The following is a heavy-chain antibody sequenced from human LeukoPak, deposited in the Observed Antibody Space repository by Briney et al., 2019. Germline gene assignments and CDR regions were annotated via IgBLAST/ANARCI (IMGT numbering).Heavy chain of an antibody. CDR2: IIPILATA. CDR1: GDTFSTYA. CDR3: ARVRERGFSGYDWRHFDY. J-gene: IGHJ4*02. V-gene: IGHV1-69*13. D-gene: IGHD5-12*01. Sequence: SVKVSCKASGDTFSTYAFSWVRQAPGQGLERMGGIIPILATANYAQKFQGRVTITADESTSTAYMELSSLRSEDTAVYYCARVRERGFSGYDWRHFDYWGQGALVTVSS.